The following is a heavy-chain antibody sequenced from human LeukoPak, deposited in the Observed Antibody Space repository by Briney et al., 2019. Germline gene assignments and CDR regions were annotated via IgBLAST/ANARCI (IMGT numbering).Heavy chain of an antibody. CDR3: AGHDYSNRRPDY. V-gene: IGHV3-7*03. Sequence: GGSLRLSCVASGFPFSSYWMTWVRQAPGKGLEWVANIKQDGSKKSYVDSVKGRFTISRDNSKNTLYLQMNSLRAEDTAVYYCAGHDYSNRRPDYWGQGTLVTVSS. D-gene: IGHD4-11*01. CDR2: IKQDGSKK. J-gene: IGHJ4*02. CDR1: GFPFSSYW.